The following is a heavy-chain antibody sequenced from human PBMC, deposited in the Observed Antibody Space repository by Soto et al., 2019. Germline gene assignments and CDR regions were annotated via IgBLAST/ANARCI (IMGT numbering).Heavy chain of an antibody. J-gene: IGHJ2*01. V-gene: IGHV1-18*01. CDR3: ARCYCSVGSCYTCWHFDL. CDR2: IGPYEGVT. D-gene: IGHD2-15*01. Sequence: QVQLEQSGAEVKKPGASVRVSCKASGYSFNDYGMSWVRQAPGQGLEWMGWIGPYEGVTNHAQTFQGRVTMTVETSTTTADMELRSLRSDDTAIYYCARCYCSVGSCYTCWHFDLWGPGTLVTVTA. CDR1: GYSFNDYG.